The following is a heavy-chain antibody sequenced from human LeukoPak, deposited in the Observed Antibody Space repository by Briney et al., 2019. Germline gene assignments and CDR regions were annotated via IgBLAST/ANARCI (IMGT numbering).Heavy chain of an antibody. Sequence: SETLSLTCTVSGGSISSSSYYWGWIRQPPGKGLEWIGSIYYSGSTYYNPSLKSRVTISVDTSKNQFSLKLSSVTAADTAVYYCARDSGGLRFPYNWFDPWGQGTLVTVSS. CDR3: ARDSGGLRFPYNWFDP. D-gene: IGHD4-17*01. CDR2: IYYSGST. CDR1: GGSISSSSYY. V-gene: IGHV4-39*07. J-gene: IGHJ5*02.